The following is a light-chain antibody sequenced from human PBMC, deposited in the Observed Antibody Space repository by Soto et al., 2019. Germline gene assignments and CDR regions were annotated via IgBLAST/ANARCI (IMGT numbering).Light chain of an antibody. CDR1: NSNIGRDS. CDR2: SDD. CDR3: AAWDDNLNGPL. V-gene: IGLV1-44*01. Sequence: QSVLTQPPSLSGTPGQRVTISCSGSNSNIGRDSVNWYQHFPGTAPKILIYSDDERPSGVPDRFSGSKSGTSASVAISGLQSEDEAEYYCAAWDDNLNGPLFGGGTQLTVL. J-gene: IGLJ3*02.